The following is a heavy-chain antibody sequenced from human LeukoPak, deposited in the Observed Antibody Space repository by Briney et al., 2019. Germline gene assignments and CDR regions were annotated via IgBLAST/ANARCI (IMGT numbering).Heavy chain of an antibody. CDR2: IIPIFGTA. V-gene: IGHV1-69*13. CDR3: AIRYSGSYYFLY. Sequence: GASVTVSFKASGGTFSSYAISWVRQAPGQGLEWMGGIIPIFGTANYAQKFQGRVTITADESTSTAYMELSSLRSEDTAVYYCAIRYSGSYYFLYWGQGTLVTVSS. D-gene: IGHD1-26*01. CDR1: GGTFSSYA. J-gene: IGHJ4*02.